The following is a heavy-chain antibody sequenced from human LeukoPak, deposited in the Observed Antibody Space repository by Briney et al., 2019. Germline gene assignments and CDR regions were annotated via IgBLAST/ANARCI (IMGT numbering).Heavy chain of an antibody. CDR1: GGSISSGGYS. CDR2: IYHSGST. CDR3: ASGVAGPVY. V-gene: IGHV4-30-2*02. J-gene: IGHJ4*02. D-gene: IGHD6-19*01. Sequence: SETLSLTCAVSGGSISSGGYSWSWIRQPPGKGLEWIGYIYHSGSTNYNPSLKSRVTISVDTSKNQFSLKLSSVTAADTAVYYCASGVAGPVYWGQGTLVTVSS.